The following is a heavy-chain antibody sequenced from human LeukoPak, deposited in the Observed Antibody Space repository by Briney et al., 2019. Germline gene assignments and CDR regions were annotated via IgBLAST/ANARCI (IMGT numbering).Heavy chain of an antibody. CDR3: ARHFDY. CDR1: GFIFSSYA. CDR2: IYYSGST. V-gene: IGHV4-39*01. Sequence: GSLRLSCAGSGFIFSSYAMSWIRQPPGKGLEWIGSIYYSGSTYYNPSLKSRVTISVDTSKNQFSLKLSSVTAADTAVYYCARHFDYWGQGTLVTVSS. J-gene: IGHJ4*02.